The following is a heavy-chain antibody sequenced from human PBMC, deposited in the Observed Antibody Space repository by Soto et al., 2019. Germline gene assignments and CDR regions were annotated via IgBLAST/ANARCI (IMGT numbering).Heavy chain of an antibody. Sequence: EVQLVESGGGLVQPGGSLRLACAASGFTFSSHEMNWVRQAPGKGLEWVSYIDYSGSRTDYADSVKGRFTISRDNAKNSLYLQMYSLRAEDTALYYCVRDRTLLVPTAIDYWRHGTLVTVSS. CDR1: GFTFSSHE. J-gene: IGHJ4*01. CDR3: VRDRTLLVPTAIDY. V-gene: IGHV3-48*03. D-gene: IGHD3-3*01. CDR2: IDYSGSRT.